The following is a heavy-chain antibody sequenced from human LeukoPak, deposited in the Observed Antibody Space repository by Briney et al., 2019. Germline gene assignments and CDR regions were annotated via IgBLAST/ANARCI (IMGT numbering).Heavy chain of an antibody. J-gene: IGHJ4*02. V-gene: IGHV3-30*02. D-gene: IGHD3-10*01. CDR2: IRYDGSNK. CDR1: GFTFSSYG. CDR3: AKELLTGFGEFSLDY. Sequence: GGSLRLSCAASGFTFSSYGMHWVRRAPGKGLEWVAFIRYDGSNKYYADSVKGRFTIPRDNSKNTLYLQMNSLRAEDTAVYYCAKELLTGFGEFSLDYWGQGTLVTVSS.